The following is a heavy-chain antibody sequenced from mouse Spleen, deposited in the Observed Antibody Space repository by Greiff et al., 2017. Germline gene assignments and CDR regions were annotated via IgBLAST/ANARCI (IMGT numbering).Heavy chain of an antibody. D-gene: IGHD3-3*01. J-gene: IGHJ3*01. Sequence: VQVVESGPELVKPGASVKISCKASGYSFTSYYIHWVKQRPGQGLEWIGWIYPGSGNTKYNEKFKGKATLTADTSSSTAYMQLSSLTSEDSAVYYCAREGTGEAWFAYWGQGTLVTVSA. CDR1: GYSFTSYY. V-gene: IGHV1-66*01. CDR2: IYPGSGNT. CDR3: AREGTGEAWFAY.